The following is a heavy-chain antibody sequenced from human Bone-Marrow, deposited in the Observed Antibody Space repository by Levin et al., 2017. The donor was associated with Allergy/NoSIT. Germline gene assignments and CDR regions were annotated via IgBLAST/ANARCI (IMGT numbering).Heavy chain of an antibody. Sequence: GGSLRLSCAASGFTFSSYSMSWVRQAPGKGLEWVSFISPSSTNIYYADSVKGRFTISRDNAKNSLYLQMNSLRAEDTAVYYCASGQGSRSYTFDYWGQGTLVNVSS. CDR3: ASGQGSRSYTFDY. J-gene: IGHJ4*02. V-gene: IGHV3-48*01. CDR1: GFTFSSYS. D-gene: IGHD3-10*01. CDR2: ISPSSTNI.